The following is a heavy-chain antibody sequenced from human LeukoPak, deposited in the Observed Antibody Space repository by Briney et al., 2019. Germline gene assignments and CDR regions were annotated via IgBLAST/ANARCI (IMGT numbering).Heavy chain of an antibody. D-gene: IGHD2-2*01. J-gene: IGHJ5*02. CDR2: INHSGST. CDR1: GGSFSGYY. Sequence: SETLSLTCAVYGGSFSGYYWSWIRQPPGKGLEWIGEINHSGSTNYNPSLKSRVTISVDTSKNQFSLKLSSVTAADTAVYYCAREESSGYCSSTSCYSSRWFAPWGQGTLVTVSS. V-gene: IGHV4-34*01. CDR3: AREESSGYCSSTSCYSSRWFAP.